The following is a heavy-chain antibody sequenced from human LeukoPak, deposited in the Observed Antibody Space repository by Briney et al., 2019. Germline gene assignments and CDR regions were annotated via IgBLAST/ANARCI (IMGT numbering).Heavy chain of an antibody. CDR1: GGSISSSSYY. CDR2: IYYSGST. Sequence: SETLSLTCTVSGGSISSSSYYWGWIRQPPGKGLEWIGYIYYSGSTNYNPSLKSRVTISVDTSKDQFSLKLSSVTAADTAVYYCARSVYGQSSSSGYWGQGTLVTVSS. J-gene: IGHJ4*02. CDR3: ARSVYGQSSSSGY. D-gene: IGHD6-13*01. V-gene: IGHV4-61*05.